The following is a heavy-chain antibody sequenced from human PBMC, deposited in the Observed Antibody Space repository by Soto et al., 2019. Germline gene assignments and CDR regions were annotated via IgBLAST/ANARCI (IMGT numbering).Heavy chain of an antibody. J-gene: IGHJ4*01. D-gene: IGHD1-26*01. CDR2: ISSNSVTI. CDR1: GFIFSKYS. Sequence: GGALGVSCGASGFIFSKYSINWVRQAPWKGLEWLSYISSNSVTIYYAASVRGRFTIFRDNAKNSLYLQMNSLRDEDTAVYYCARAELLGFRSCDYSGHGPLV. CDR3: ARAELLGFRSCDY. V-gene: IGHV3-48*02.